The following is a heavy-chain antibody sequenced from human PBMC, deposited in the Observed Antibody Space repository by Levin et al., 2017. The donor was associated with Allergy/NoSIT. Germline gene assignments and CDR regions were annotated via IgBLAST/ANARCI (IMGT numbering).Heavy chain of an antibody. CDR1: GGSIRSADYY. J-gene: IGHJ3*02. CDR2: IYYSGST. D-gene: IGHD3-22*01. Sequence: PSQTLSLPCTVSGGSIRSADYYWSWIRQPPGKGLEFIGYIYYSGSTYYNPSLKSRVTISVDTSKNQFSLQLGSVTAADTGVYYCARFESSGYSSAFDIWGQGTMVTVSS. CDR3: ARFESSGYSSAFDI. V-gene: IGHV4-30-4*01.